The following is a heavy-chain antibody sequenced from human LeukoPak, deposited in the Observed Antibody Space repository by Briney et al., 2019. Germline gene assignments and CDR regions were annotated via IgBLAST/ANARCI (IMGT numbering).Heavy chain of an antibody. Sequence: SETLSLTCTVCGGSISISSDYGGWIRQPPGRGLEWIGSIYYSGSTYYNPSLKSRVTMSVDKYKNQFSLKLSSVSAGDTAVYYCARQWQSKGFEYWGQGTLVTVSS. D-gene: IGHD4-11*01. CDR1: GGSISISSDY. CDR2: IYYSGST. V-gene: IGHV4-39*01. J-gene: IGHJ4*02. CDR3: ARQWQSKGFEY.